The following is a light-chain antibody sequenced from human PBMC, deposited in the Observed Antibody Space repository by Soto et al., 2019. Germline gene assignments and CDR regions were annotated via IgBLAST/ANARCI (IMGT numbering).Light chain of an antibody. CDR3: QQYNNWPGT. J-gene: IGKJ1*01. Sequence: EIVLTQSPGTLSVSPGERATLSCRASQSVSSKLAWYQQKPGQAPRLLFYGASTGATGFPARFSGSGSETEFTRSISSLQSEAFAVYYCQQYNNWPGTFGQGTKVEIK. CDR1: QSVSSK. CDR2: GAS. V-gene: IGKV3-15*01.